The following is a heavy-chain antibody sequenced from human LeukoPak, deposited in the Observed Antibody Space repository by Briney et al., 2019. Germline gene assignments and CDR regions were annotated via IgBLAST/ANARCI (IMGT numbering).Heavy chain of an antibody. CDR1: GGSFSGYY. Sequence: PSETLSLTCAVYGGSFSGYYWSWIRQHPGKGLEWIGYIYYSGSTYYNPSLKSRVTISVDTSKNQFSLKLSSVTAADTAVYYCANYYDSSGVFDYWGQGTLVTVSS. J-gene: IGHJ4*02. V-gene: IGHV4-31*11. D-gene: IGHD3-22*01. CDR3: ANYYDSSGVFDY. CDR2: IYYSGST.